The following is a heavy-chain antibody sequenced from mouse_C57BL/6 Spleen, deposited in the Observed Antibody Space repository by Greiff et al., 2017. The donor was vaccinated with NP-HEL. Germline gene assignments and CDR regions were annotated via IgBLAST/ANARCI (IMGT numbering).Heavy chain of an antibody. D-gene: IGHD2-5*01. CDR3: ARGYSNPGYFDV. Sequence: VQLQQSGAELVRPGTSVKLSCKASGYTFTSYWMHWVKQRPGQGLEWIGVIDPSDSYTNYNQKFKGKATLTVDTSSSTAYMQLSSLTSEDSAVYYCARGYSNPGYFDVWGTGTTVTVSS. CDR2: IDPSDSYT. V-gene: IGHV1-59*01. CDR1: GYTFTSYW. J-gene: IGHJ1*03.